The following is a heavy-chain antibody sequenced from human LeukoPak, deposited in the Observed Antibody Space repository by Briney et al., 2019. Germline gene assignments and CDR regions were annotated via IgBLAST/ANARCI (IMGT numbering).Heavy chain of an antibody. D-gene: IGHD6-19*01. J-gene: IGHJ4*02. CDR3: TTEMIAVAGLPPLDY. CDR2: ISSSGII. Sequence: QAGGSLRLSCAASGFTFSSYSINWVRQAPGKGLEWLSYISSSGIIYYADSVKGRFTTSRDNAKNSLYLQMNSLKTEDTAVYYCTTEMIAVAGLPPLDYWGQGTLVTVSS. CDR1: GFTFSSYS. V-gene: IGHV3-48*04.